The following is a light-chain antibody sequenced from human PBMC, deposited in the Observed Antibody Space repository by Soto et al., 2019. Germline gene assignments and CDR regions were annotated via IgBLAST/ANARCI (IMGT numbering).Light chain of an antibody. V-gene: IGKV3-15*01. CDR3: QQYNDWPPKRT. J-gene: IGKJ1*01. CDR2: GAS. CDR1: QTISTK. Sequence: EIVMTQSPVTLSVSPGERATLSCRASQTISTKLAWYQQKPGQAPRLLIYGASTRATGVPARFSGSGSGTEFTLTISSVQSEDFAVYYCQQYNDWPPKRTFDQGTKVDVK.